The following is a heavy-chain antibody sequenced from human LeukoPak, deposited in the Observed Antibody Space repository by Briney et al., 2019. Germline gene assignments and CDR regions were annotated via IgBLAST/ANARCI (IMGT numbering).Heavy chain of an antibody. D-gene: IGHD3-22*01. Sequence: PSETLSLTCAVYGGSFSGYYWSWIRQPPGKGLEWIGEINHSGSTNYNPSLKSRVTISVDTSKNQFSLKLSSVTAADTAVYYCASRHRKSYYYDSSGYPFDYWGQGTLVTVSS. CDR3: ASRHRKSYYYDSSGYPFDY. CDR1: GGSFSGYY. CDR2: INHSGST. J-gene: IGHJ4*02. V-gene: IGHV4-34*01.